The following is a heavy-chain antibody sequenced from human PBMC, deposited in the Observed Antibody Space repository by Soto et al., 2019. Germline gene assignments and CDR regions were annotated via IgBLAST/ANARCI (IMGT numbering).Heavy chain of an antibody. CDR2: IIPIFGTA. D-gene: IGHD6-19*01. Sequence: QVQLVQSGAEVKKPGSSVKVSCKASGGTFSSYAISWVRQAPGQGLEWMGGIIPIFGTANYAQKLQGRVTINEEESTRTAYMELSRLRSEDTAVYYCARASYRSGPQSYFDYWGQGTLVTVSS. J-gene: IGHJ4*02. CDR1: GGTFSSYA. CDR3: ARASYRSGPQSYFDY. V-gene: IGHV1-69*01.